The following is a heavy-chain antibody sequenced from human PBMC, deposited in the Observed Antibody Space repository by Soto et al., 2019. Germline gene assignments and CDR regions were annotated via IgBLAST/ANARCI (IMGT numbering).Heavy chain of an antibody. J-gene: IGHJ6*02. Sequence: SETLSLTYTVSGDSISSGGYYWIWIRQHPGKGLEWIGYIYYSGSTYYNPSLKSRVTISVDTSKNQFSLKLSSVTAADTAVYYCARDGAATSGMDVWGQGTTVTVSS. CDR3: ARDGAATSGMDV. CDR2: IYYSGST. CDR1: GDSISSGGYY. V-gene: IGHV4-31*03. D-gene: IGHD6-25*01.